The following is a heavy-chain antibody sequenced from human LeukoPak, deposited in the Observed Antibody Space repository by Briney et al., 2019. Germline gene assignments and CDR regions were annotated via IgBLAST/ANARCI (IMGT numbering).Heavy chain of an antibody. CDR3: ARERDYYDSSRGLDY. V-gene: IGHV3-48*03. Sequence: GGSLRLSCAASGFTFSSYEMNWVRRAPGKGLEWVSYISSSGSTIYYADSVKGRFTISRDNAKNLLYLQMNSLRAEDTAVYYCARERDYYDSSRGLDYWGQGTLVTVSS. D-gene: IGHD3-22*01. J-gene: IGHJ4*02. CDR2: ISSSGSTI. CDR1: GFTFSSYE.